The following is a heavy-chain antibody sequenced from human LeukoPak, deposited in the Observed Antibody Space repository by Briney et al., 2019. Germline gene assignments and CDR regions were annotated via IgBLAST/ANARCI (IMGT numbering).Heavy chain of an antibody. CDR2: IRYDGSNT. D-gene: IGHD2/OR15-2a*01. J-gene: IGHJ4*02. CDR3: AKDGTSYYYIYY. Sequence: GGSLRLSCAASGFTFNNYGMHWGRQAPGKGLEWLAFIRYDGSNTYYADSVKRRFTVSRDDSKTTLYLQMNSLRGDDTAVYYCAKDGTSYYYIYYWGQGPLVTVSS. CDR1: GFTFNNYG. V-gene: IGHV3-30*02.